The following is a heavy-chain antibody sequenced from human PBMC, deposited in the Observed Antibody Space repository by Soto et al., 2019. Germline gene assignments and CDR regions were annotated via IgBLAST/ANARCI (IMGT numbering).Heavy chain of an antibody. CDR1: GDSFNDYY. J-gene: IGHJ6*03. V-gene: IGHV1-2*04. CDR2: INPNGGVT. D-gene: IGHD5-12*01. Sequence: QVQLMQSGAEVRKPGASVTVSCRSSGDSFNDYYIHWVRQAPGQGFEWMGWINPNGGVTKYAQKFQGWVSMTRDTSIRTVYMQRSRLRSDDTAVYYCARESGGATANLDYYYFYMDVWGTGTTVTVSS. CDR3: ARESGGATANLDYYYFYMDV.